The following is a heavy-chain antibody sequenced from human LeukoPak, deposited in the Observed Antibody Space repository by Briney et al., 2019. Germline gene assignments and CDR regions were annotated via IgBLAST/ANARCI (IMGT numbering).Heavy chain of an antibody. CDR2: IYYSGST. D-gene: IGHD4-11*01. Sequence: NASETLSLTCTVSGGSISSYYWSWIRQPPGKGLEWLGYIYYSGSTNYNPSLKSRVTISVETSKNQFSLKLTSVTAADTAVYYCARAIMDYSLGGGAFDIWGQGTMVTVSS. J-gene: IGHJ3*02. V-gene: IGHV4-59*01. CDR3: ARAIMDYSLGGGAFDI. CDR1: GGSISSYY.